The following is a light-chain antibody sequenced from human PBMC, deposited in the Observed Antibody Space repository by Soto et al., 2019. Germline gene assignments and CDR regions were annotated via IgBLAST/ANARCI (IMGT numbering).Light chain of an antibody. J-gene: IGKJ4*01. CDR1: QSVSSN. Sequence: EIVMTQSPATLSVSPGERATLSCRVSQSVSSNLAWYQQKPGQAPRVLIYDASTRATGIPARFSGSGSGTEFTLTISSLQSEDFAVYYCQQYKNWPPLTFGGGTKVEIK. V-gene: IGKV3D-15*01. CDR3: QQYKNWPPLT. CDR2: DAS.